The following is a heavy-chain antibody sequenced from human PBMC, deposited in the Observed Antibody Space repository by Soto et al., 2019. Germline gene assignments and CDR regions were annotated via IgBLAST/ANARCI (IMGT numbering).Heavy chain of an antibody. CDR3: AKYLTGYYNWFDP. CDR1: GGTFSSYA. D-gene: IGHD3-9*01. CDR2: IIPIFGTA. V-gene: IGHV1-69*13. Sequence: SVKVSCKASGGTFSSYAISWVRQAPGQGLEWMGGIIPIFGTANYAQKFQGRVTITADESTSTAYMELSSLRSEDTAVYYCAKYLTGYYNWFDPWGQGTLVTVSS. J-gene: IGHJ5*02.